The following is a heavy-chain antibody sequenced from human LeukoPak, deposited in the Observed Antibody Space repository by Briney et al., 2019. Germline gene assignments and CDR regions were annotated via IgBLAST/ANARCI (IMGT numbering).Heavy chain of an antibody. V-gene: IGHV4-34*01. D-gene: IGHD4-17*01. CDR2: VNHSGYT. CDR1: GTSFSSYY. CDR3: ARMTTGHDF. Sequence: SETLSLTCAVSGTSFSSYYWSWIRQPPRKGLEWIGEVNHSGYTNDNPSLKSRVTISVDTSKNQFSLRLRSVTAADTGVYFCARMTTGHDFWGQGTLVTVSS. J-gene: IGHJ4*02.